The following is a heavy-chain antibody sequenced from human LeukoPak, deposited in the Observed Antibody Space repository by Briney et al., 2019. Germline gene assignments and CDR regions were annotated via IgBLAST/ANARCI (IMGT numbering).Heavy chain of an antibody. J-gene: IGHJ4*02. CDR2: IIPIFGTA. Sequence: VASVKVSCKASGGTFSSYAISWVRQAPGQGLEWMGGIIPIFGTANYAQKFQGRVTITTDESTSTAYMELSSLRSEDTAVYYCARNVGWYSHDNWGQGTLVTVSS. V-gene: IGHV1-69*05. CDR3: ARNVGWYSHDN. D-gene: IGHD6-19*01. CDR1: GGTFSSYA.